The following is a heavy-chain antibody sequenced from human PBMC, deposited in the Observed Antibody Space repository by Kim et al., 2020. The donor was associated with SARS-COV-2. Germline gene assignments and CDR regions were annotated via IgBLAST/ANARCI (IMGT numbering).Heavy chain of an antibody. V-gene: IGHV1-3*01. J-gene: IGHJ4*02. Sequence: ASVKVSCKASGYTFTSYAMHWVRQAPGQRLEWMGWINAGNGNTKYSQKFQGRVTITRDTSASTAYMELSSLRSEDTAVYYCARESYYDFWCGYFPANDYWGQGTLVTVSS. CDR3: ARESYYDFWCGYFPANDY. CDR2: INAGNGNT. CDR1: GYTFTSYA. D-gene: IGHD3-3*01.